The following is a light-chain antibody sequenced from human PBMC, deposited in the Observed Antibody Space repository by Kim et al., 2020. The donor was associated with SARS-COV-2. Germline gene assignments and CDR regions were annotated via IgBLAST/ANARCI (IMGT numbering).Light chain of an antibody. J-gene: IGKJ2*01. CDR1: QSVRSSF. V-gene: IGKV3-20*01. Sequence: EIVLTQSPGPLSLSPGERATLSCRASQSVRSSFLAWYQQKPGQAPRLLIYSTSSRATGIPDRFSGSGSGTDFTLTVSRLEPEDFAVYYCQQYGGSYTFGQGTKLEIK. CDR2: STS. CDR3: QQYGGSYT.